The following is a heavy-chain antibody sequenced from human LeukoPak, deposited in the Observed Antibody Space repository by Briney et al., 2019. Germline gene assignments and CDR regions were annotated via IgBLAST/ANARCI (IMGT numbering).Heavy chain of an antibody. CDR1: GFTFTSSY. D-gene: IGHD3-10*01. CDR3: ARDPEFGALDI. Sequence: GGSLRLSCAASGFTFTSSYMSWVRQTPGRGREWVANINQDGSQRSSVDSLKGRFTISRDNANNVLYLQMNSLRVEDTAVYYCARDPEFGALDIWGRGTTVTVSS. CDR2: INQDGSQR. V-gene: IGHV3-7*01. J-gene: IGHJ3*02.